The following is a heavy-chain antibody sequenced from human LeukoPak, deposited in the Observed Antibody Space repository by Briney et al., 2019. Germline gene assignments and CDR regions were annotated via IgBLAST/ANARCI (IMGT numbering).Heavy chain of an antibody. CDR1: GFTFSDYY. D-gene: IGHD4-17*01. V-gene: IGHV3-11*04. Sequence: GGSLRLSCAASGFTFSDYYMSWIRQAPGKGLEWVSVKGRFTISRDNAKNSLYLQMNSLRAEDTAVYYCARDGDYGDYQIDYWGQGTLVTVSS. CDR3: ARDGDYGDYQIDY. J-gene: IGHJ4*02.